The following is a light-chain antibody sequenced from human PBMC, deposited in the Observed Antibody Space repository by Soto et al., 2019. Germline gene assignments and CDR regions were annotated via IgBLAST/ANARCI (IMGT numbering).Light chain of an antibody. V-gene: IGKV3D-20*02. CDR1: QSVSDNQ. Sequence: IVLTQSPGTLSLSPGGRASLSCRASQSVSDNQLAWYQQKTGQAPRLLIHGASSRAAGIPDRFSGSGSGTDFTLTISRLEPEDFAVYYCQQRFIWPPLTFGGGTKVEIK. J-gene: IGKJ4*01. CDR2: GAS. CDR3: QQRFIWPPLT.